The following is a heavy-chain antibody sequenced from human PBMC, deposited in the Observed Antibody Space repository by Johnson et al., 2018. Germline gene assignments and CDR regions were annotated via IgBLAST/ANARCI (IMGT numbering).Heavy chain of an antibody. CDR2: IWYDGSNK. D-gene: IGHD4-17*01. V-gene: IGHV3-33*01. J-gene: IGHJ1*01. CDR3: ARPKNYGDYSEYFQH. Sequence: VQLVESGGGVVQPGRSLRLSCAASGFTFSSYGMHWVRQAPGKGLEWVAVIWYDGSNKYYADSVKGRFTISRDNSKNTLYLQMNSLRAEDTAVYYCARPKNYGDYSEYFQHWGQGTLVTVSS. CDR1: GFTFSSYG.